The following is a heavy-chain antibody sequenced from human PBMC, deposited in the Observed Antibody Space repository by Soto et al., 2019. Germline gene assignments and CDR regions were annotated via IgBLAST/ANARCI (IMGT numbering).Heavy chain of an antibody. CDR2: IYPGDSDT. CDR1: GYSFTSYW. CDR3: ARGFWFDP. V-gene: IGHV5-51*01. Sequence: GESLKISCKGSGYSFTSYWIGWVRQMPGKGLEWMGIIYPGDSDTRYSPSFQGQVTISADTSISTAYLEWSSLKASDSGIYYCARGFWFDPWGQGTLVTVSS. J-gene: IGHJ5*02.